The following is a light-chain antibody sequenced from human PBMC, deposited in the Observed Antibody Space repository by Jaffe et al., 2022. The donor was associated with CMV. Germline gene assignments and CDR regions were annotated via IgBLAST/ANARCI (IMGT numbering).Light chain of an antibody. CDR1: SSNIG. Sequence: QSVLTQPPSVSAAPGQKVTISCSGSSSNIGISWYQQVPGTAPKLLIYDNNKRPSGIPDRFSGSKSGTSATLGITGLQTGDEADYYCGTWDSSLSAGVFGGGTKLTVL. CDR2: DNN. J-gene: IGLJ3*02. CDR3: GTWDSSLSAGV. V-gene: IGLV1-51*01.